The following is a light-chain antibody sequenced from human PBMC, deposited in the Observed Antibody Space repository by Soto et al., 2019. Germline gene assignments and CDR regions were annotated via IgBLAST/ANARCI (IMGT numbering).Light chain of an antibody. CDR1: SSDVGGYNY. V-gene: IGLV2-14*01. CDR3: TSYTRDTALV. Sequence: LTQPASVSESPGQSITISCTGTSSDVGGYNYVSWYQHHPGKAPKLIIYEVSNRPSGVSNRFSGSKSGSTASLTISGLQAEDEADYHCTSYTRDTALVFGTGTKVTVL. CDR2: EVS. J-gene: IGLJ1*01.